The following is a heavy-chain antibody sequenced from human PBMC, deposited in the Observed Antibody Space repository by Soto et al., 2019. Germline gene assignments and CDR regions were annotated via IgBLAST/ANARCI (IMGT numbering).Heavy chain of an antibody. J-gene: IGHJ4*02. D-gene: IGHD5-18*01. CDR2: ISGSGGST. V-gene: IGHV3-23*01. Sequence: EVQLLESGGGLVQPGGSLRLSCAASGFTFSSYAMSWVRQAPGKGLEWVSAISGSGGSTYYADSVKGRFTISRDNSKNTLDLQMNSLRAEDTAVYYCAKTLGYSYGFGYFDYWGQGTLVTVSS. CDR3: AKTLGYSYGFGYFDY. CDR1: GFTFSSYA.